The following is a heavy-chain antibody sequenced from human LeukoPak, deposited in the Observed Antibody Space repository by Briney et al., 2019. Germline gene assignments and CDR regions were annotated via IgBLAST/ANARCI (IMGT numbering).Heavy chain of an antibody. CDR2: IIPIFGTA. CDR1: GGTFRRFT. Sequence: ASVKVSCKASGGTFRRFTISWVRQAPGQGFEWMGGIIPIFGTANYAQKFQGRVTITADESTSTAYMELSSLRSEDTAVYYCARVPKYSSGWYYFDYWGQGALVTVSS. V-gene: IGHV1-69*01. D-gene: IGHD6-19*01. J-gene: IGHJ4*02. CDR3: ARVPKYSSGWYYFDY.